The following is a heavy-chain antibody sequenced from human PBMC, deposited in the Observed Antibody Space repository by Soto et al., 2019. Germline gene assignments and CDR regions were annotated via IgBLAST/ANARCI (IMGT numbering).Heavy chain of an antibody. CDR3: ARDRDDYGSGNYYNRIDF. CDR2: IIPIFGTP. J-gene: IGHJ4*02. CDR1: GGIFAIYA. V-gene: IGHV1-69*01. D-gene: IGHD3-10*01. Sequence: QVQLVQSGAEGKRPGSSLKVSGKAFGGIFAIYAISWLGRAPGQGLEWMGGIIPIFGTPNYAQRFQGRVTITADESTSTAYMELSRLRSEDTAVYYCARDRDDYGSGNYYNRIDFWGQGTLVTVSS.